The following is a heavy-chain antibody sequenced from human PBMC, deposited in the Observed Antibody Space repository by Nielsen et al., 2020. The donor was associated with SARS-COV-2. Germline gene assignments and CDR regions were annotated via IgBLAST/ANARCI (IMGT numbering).Heavy chain of an antibody. V-gene: IGHV3-30*03. D-gene: IGHD3-9*01. Sequence: GGSLRLSCAASGFTFSSYGMHWVRQAPGKGLEWVAVISYDGSNKYYADSVKGRFTISRDNSKNTLYLQMNSLRAEDTAVYYCARDGSRLRYFGAFDIWGQGTMVTVSS. CDR1: GFTFSSYG. J-gene: IGHJ3*02. CDR3: ARDGSRLRYFGAFDI. CDR2: ISYDGSNK.